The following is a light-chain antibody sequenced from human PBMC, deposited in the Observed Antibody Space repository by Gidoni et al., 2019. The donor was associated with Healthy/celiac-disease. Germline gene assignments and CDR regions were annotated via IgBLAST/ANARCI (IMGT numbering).Light chain of an antibody. Sequence: EIVLTQSPGTLSLSPGERATLSCRASQSVSSSYLAWYQQKPGQAPRLLIYGASSRATGIPDRFSCSGSGTDFTLTISRLEPEDFAVYYCQQDGSSPPLTFXGXTKVEIK. CDR3: QQDGSSPPLT. J-gene: IGKJ4*01. CDR1: QSVSSSY. V-gene: IGKV3-20*01. CDR2: GAS.